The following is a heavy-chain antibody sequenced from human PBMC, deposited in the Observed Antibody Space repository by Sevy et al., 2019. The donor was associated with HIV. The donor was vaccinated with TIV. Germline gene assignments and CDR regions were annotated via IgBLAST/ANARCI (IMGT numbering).Heavy chain of an antibody. J-gene: IGHJ3*02. D-gene: IGHD4-17*01. CDR2: ISYDGSNK. Sequence: YLRLSCAASGFTFSSYAMHWVRQAPGKGLEWVAVISYDGSNKYYADSVKGRFTISRDNSKNTLYLQMNSLRAEDTAVYYCARDRVDYGDYVPDDAFDIWGQGTMVTVSS. V-gene: IGHV3-30*01. CDR3: ARDRVDYGDYVPDDAFDI. CDR1: GFTFSSYA.